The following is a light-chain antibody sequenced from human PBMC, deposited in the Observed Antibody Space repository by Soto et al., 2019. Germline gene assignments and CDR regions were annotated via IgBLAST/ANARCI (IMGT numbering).Light chain of an antibody. CDR3: QHYGSSPPS. V-gene: IGKV3-20*01. CDR1: QSVSTNY. Sequence: EIVLTQSPGTLSLSPGERATLSCRASQSVSTNYLAWYQREPGQAPRLLIYGASSRATDIPNRIRGTGSGTGCPLTRTPLKAEDFAVYYCQHYGSSPPSFGQGTKVDIQ. J-gene: IGKJ1*01. CDR2: GAS.